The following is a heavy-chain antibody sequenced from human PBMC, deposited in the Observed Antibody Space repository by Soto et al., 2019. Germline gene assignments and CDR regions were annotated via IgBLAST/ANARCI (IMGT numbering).Heavy chain of an antibody. J-gene: IGHJ4*02. CDR2: MNSDGSIT. D-gene: IGHD4-17*01. CDR3: VRWAVTDGRNY. CDR1: GFTLSNYW. V-gene: IGHV3-74*01. Sequence: EVQLVESGGGLVQPGGSLRLSCAASGFTLSNYWMYWFRQAPGKGLVCVSRMNSDGSITTYADSVKDRFTVSRDNAKNTVSRQMNSLRAEDTAVYYCVRWAVTDGRNYWGQGTLVTVSS.